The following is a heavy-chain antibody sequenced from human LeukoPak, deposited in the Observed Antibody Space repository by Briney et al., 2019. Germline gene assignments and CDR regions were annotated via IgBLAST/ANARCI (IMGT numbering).Heavy chain of an antibody. D-gene: IGHD3-3*01. CDR3: AREAITIFGVVRTQTTYGPHRFDP. J-gene: IGHJ5*02. V-gene: IGHV1-69*05. Sequence: SVKVSCKASGGTFSSYAISWVRQAPGQGLEWMGGIIPIFGTANYAQKFRGRVTMTRDMSTSTVYMELSSLRSEDTAVYYCAREAITIFGVVRTQTTYGPHRFDPWGQGTLVTVSS. CDR1: GGTFSSYA. CDR2: IIPIFGTA.